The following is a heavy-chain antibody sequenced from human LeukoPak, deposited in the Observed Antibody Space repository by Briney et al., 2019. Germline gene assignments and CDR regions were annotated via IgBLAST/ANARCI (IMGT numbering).Heavy chain of an antibody. V-gene: IGHV3-74*01. Sequence: GGSLRLSCAASGFTFSSYWMHWVRQAPGKGLVWVSRINSDGSSTSYADSVKGRFTISRDNSKNTLYLQMNSLRAEDTAVYYCASLSTYYYDSSGYYSNYWGQGTLVTVSS. CDR3: ASLSTYYYDSSGYYSNY. CDR2: INSDGSST. CDR1: GFTFSSYW. D-gene: IGHD3-22*01. J-gene: IGHJ4*02.